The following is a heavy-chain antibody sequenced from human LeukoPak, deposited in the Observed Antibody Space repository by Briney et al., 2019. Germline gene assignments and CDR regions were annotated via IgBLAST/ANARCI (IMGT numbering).Heavy chain of an antibody. V-gene: IGHV1-69*06. CDR2: IIPIFGTA. CDR1: GGTFSSYA. CDR3: ARDQSGYGDYEGHFDY. Sequence: GASVKVSCKASGGTFSSYAISWVRQAPGQGLEWMGGIIPIFGTANYAQKFQGRVTITADKSTSTAYMELSSLRSEDTAVYYCARDQSGYGDYEGHFDYWGQGTLATVSS. J-gene: IGHJ4*02. D-gene: IGHD4-17*01.